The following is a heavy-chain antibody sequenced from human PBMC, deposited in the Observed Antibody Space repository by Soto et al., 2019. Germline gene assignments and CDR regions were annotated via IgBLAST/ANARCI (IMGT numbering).Heavy chain of an antibody. V-gene: IGHV4-59*01. CDR1: GGSISTYW. CDR3: ARSRGSTRSFDY. Sequence: KPSETLSLTCTVSGGSISTYWWSWIRQPPRKGLEWIGYIYYSGSTNYNPSLKSRVTISVDTSKNQFSLKLTSVTAADTAVYYCARSRGSTRSFDYWGQGTLVTVYS. J-gene: IGHJ4*02. CDR2: IYYSGST. D-gene: IGHD2-15*01.